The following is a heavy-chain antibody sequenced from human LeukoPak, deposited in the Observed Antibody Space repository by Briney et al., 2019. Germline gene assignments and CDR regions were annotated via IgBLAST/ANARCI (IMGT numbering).Heavy chain of an antibody. J-gene: IGHJ3*02. CDR1: GFTFSSYS. CDR3: ARGSLDAFDI. V-gene: IGHV3-21*01. Sequence: GGSLRLSCAASGFTFSSYSMNWVRQAPGKGLEWVSSISSSSSYIYYAASVKGRFTISRDNAKNSLYLQMNSLRAEDTAVYYCARGSLDAFDIWGQGTMVTVSS. CDR2: ISSSSSYI.